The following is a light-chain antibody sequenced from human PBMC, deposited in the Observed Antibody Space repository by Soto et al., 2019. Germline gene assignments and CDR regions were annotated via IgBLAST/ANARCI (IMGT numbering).Light chain of an antibody. CDR1: SSDVGGYNY. Sequence: QSVLTQPASVSGSPGQSITISCTGTSSDVGGYNYVSWYQQHPGKAPKLMIYEVSNRPSGLSYRFSGSKSGNTASLTISGLQAEDEADYYCSSYTTSSTPVYVFGTGTKVTVL. V-gene: IGLV2-14*01. CDR3: SSYTTSSTPVYV. CDR2: EVS. J-gene: IGLJ1*01.